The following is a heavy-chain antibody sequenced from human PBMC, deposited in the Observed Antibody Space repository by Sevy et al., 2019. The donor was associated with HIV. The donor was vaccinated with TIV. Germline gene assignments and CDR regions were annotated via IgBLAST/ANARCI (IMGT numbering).Heavy chain of an antibody. J-gene: IGHJ4*02. D-gene: IGHD6-13*01. V-gene: IGHV3-30*18. CDR1: GFTFSSYG. CDR2: LSFDGSNK. Sequence: GGSLRLSCAASGFTFSSYGMHWVRQAPGKGLEWVAVLSFDGSNKYYADSVKGRFTISGDNSKNTLYLQMSSLRPEDTAVYYCAKEGSSSSWYDPYYFDYWGQGTLVTVSS. CDR3: AKEGSSSSWYDPYYFDY.